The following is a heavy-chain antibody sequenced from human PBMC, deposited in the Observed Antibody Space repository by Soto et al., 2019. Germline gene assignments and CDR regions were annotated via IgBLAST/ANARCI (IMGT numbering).Heavy chain of an antibody. Sequence: QVLLQESGPGLVQPSGTLSLSCAVSGVSISSNYYWGWVRQSPGKGLEWLGDISHIGSVNYSPSLMGRVSISMDRSETQFSLKLNSVTAADTAVYYCVRSFGWYAIDYWGQGTLVIVSS. CDR2: ISHIGSV. D-gene: IGHD6-19*01. CDR3: VRSFGWYAIDY. J-gene: IGHJ4*02. CDR1: GVSISSNYY. V-gene: IGHV4-4*02.